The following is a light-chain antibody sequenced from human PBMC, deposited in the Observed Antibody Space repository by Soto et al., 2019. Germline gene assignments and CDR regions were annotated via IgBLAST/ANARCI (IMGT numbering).Light chain of an antibody. V-gene: IGLV2-8*01. J-gene: IGLJ1*01. CDR3: SSYVGNNSYV. CDR1: SSDVGGYDY. Sequence: QSALTQPPSASGSPGQSGTISCTGTSSDVGGYDYVSWYKQHPGKAPKLMIYEVSKRPSGVPDRFSGSKSGNTAALTVSGLQAEDEADYYCSSYVGNNSYVFGTGTKLTVL. CDR2: EVS.